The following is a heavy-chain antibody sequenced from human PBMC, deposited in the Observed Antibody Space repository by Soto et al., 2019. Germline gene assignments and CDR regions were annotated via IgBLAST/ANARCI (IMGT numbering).Heavy chain of an antibody. CDR3: ARDPGFCTGGSCRYNWFDP. J-gene: IGHJ5*02. CDR2: ISGNGRII. D-gene: IGHD2-15*01. V-gene: IGHV3-11*01. CDR1: GFNLSDYY. Sequence: GSLRLSCAASGFNLSDYYINWIRQVPGKGLEWVSFISGNGRIINYADSVKGRFTISRDNAGNSLFLHMNDLRAEDTAVYYCARDPGFCTGGSCRYNWFDPWGQGTLVTVSS.